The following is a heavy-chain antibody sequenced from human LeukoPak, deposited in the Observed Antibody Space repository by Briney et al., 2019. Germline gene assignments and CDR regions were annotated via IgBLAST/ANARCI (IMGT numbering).Heavy chain of an antibody. D-gene: IGHD2-15*01. J-gene: IGHJ2*01. Sequence: GGSLRLSCAASGFSFSTKYMNWVRQAPGKGLEWVSIIYSGGTTYYRESVEGRFTISRATSKNTVFLQMTSRMIEDTAVYYSALLVDHYHWNLDLWGRGTMVTVSS. CDR1: GFSFSTKY. CDR3: ALLVDHYHWNLDL. V-gene: IGHV3-53*01. CDR2: IYSGGTT.